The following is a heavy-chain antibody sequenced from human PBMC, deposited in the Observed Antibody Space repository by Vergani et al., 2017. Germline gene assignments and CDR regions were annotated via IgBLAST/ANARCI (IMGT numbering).Heavy chain of an antibody. J-gene: IGHJ3*02. Sequence: EVQLVESGAEVKKPGESLKISCKGSGYSFTSYWIGWVRQMPGKGLEWMGIIYPGDSDTRYSPSFQGQVTISADKSISTAYLPWCSLTASVTAMYHCATPGPWNNWNDDAFDIWGQGTMVTVSS. CDR1: GYSFTSYW. CDR2: IYPGDSDT. D-gene: IGHD1-1*01. V-gene: IGHV5-51*03. CDR3: ATPGPWNNWNDDAFDI.